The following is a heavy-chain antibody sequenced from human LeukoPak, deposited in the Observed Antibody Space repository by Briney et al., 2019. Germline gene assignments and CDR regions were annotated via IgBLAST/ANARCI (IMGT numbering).Heavy chain of an antibody. CDR1: GFTFTLHA. D-gene: IGHD2-15*01. J-gene: IGHJ5*02. CDR2: ISGSSGDT. Sequence: GGSLRVSCAASGFTFTLHAMNWVRQAPGKGLEWVAAISGSSGDTYYTDSVKGRFTISRDNSKNTVYLQMNSLRDEDTALYYCVRDKGRSPGYWLDPWGHGTLVTVSS. CDR3: VRDKGRSPGYWLDP. V-gene: IGHV3-23*01.